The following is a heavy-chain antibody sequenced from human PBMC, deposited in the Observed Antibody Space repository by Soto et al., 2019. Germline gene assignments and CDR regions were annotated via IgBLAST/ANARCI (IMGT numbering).Heavy chain of an antibody. J-gene: IGHJ4*02. CDR2: IKSKTDGGTT. D-gene: IGHD2-21*01. CDR3: WAVIYRGFDY. V-gene: IGHV3-15*01. CDR1: GFTFSNAW. Sequence: GGSLRLSCAASGFTFSNAWMSWVRQAPGKGLEWVGRIKSKTDGGTTDYAAPVKGRFTISRDDSKNTRYLQMNSLKTGATAGYSCWAVIYRGFDYWGQGTLVTVSS.